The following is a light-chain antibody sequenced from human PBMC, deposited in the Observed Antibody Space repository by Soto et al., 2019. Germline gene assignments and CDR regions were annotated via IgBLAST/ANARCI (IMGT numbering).Light chain of an antibody. CDR2: LGS. CDR3: MQALQTPWT. J-gene: IGKJ1*01. V-gene: IGKV2-28*01. CDR1: QSLLHSNGYNY. Sequence: DIVMTQSPLSLPVTPGEPASISCRFSQSLLHSNGYNYLDWYLQKPGQSPQLLIYLGSNRASGVPDRFSGSGSGTDFTLKISRVEAADVGVYYCMQALQTPWTFGQGTKVEIK.